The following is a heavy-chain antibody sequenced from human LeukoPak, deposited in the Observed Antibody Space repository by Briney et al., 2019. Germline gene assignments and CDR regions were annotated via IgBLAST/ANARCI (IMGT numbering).Heavy chain of an antibody. CDR2: IYHSGST. D-gene: IGHD3-3*01. CDR1: GYSISSGYY. Sequence: SETLSLTCTVSGYSISSGYYWGWIRQPPGKGLEWIGSIYHSGSTYYNPSLKSRVTISVDTSKNQFSLKLSSVTAADTAVYYCARNPPGLGVVMDWGQGTLVTVSS. V-gene: IGHV4-38-2*02. J-gene: IGHJ4*02. CDR3: ARNPPGLGVVMD.